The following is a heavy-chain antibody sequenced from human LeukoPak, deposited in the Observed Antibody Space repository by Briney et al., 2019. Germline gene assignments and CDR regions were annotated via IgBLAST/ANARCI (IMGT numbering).Heavy chain of an antibody. J-gene: IGHJ4*02. D-gene: IGHD6-13*01. Sequence: GGSLRLSCAASGFTFSTFAMIWVRQPPGKGLEWVSSIFPSGGEIHYADSVKGRFTISRDNSKNTLYLQMNSLRAEDTAVYYCARDFHWDIGYSSSLEGYWGQGTLVTVSS. V-gene: IGHV3-23*01. CDR1: GFTFSTFA. CDR2: IFPSGGEI. CDR3: ARDFHWDIGYSSSLEGY.